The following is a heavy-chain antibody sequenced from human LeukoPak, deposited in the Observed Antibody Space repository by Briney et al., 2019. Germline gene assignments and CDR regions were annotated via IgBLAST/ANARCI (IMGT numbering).Heavy chain of an antibody. CDR3: ARVNPSYSSSREYWYFDL. V-gene: IGHV1-69*05. CDR2: IIPIFGTA. CDR1: GGTFSSYA. J-gene: IGHJ2*01. D-gene: IGHD6-13*01. Sequence: VASVKVSCKASGGTFSSYAISWVRQAPGQGLEWMGGIIPIFGTANYAQKFQGRVTITTDESTSTAYMELSSLRSEDTAVYYCARVNPSYSSSREYWYFDLWGCGTLVTVSS.